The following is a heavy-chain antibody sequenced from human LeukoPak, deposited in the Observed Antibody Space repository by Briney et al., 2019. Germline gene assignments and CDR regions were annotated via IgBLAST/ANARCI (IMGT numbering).Heavy chain of an antibody. V-gene: IGHV3-7*01. CDR3: ARVDDSSGYYFYLGSYNWFDP. D-gene: IGHD3-22*01. CDR1: GFPFSSYW. J-gene: IGHJ5*02. Sequence: GGSLRLSCAASGFPFSSYWMSWVRQAPGKGLEWVANIKQDGSEKYYVDSVKGRFTISRDNAKNSLYLQMNSLRAEDTAVYYCARVDDSSGYYFYLGSYNWFDPWGQGTLVTVSS. CDR2: IKQDGSEK.